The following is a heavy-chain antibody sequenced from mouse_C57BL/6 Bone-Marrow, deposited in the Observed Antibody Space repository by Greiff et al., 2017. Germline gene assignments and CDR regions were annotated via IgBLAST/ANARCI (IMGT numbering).Heavy chain of an antibody. Sequence: VQLQQSGAELVRPGTSVKVSCKASGYAFTNYLIEWVKQRPGQGLEWIGVINPGGGGTNYNEKFKGKATLTADTSSSTAYMQLRSLTSEDSAVYFCARLIYYDYDYFDYWGQGTTLTVSS. J-gene: IGHJ2*01. V-gene: IGHV1-54*01. CDR2: INPGGGGT. CDR3: ARLIYYDYDYFDY. CDR1: GYAFTNYL. D-gene: IGHD2-4*01.